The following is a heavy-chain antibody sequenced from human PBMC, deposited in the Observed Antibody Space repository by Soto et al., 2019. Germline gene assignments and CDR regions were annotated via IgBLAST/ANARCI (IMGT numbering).Heavy chain of an antibody. J-gene: IGHJ4*02. D-gene: IGHD6-13*01. V-gene: IGHV3-33*01. Sequence: LRLSCAASGFTFSIYGMHWVRQAPGKGLEWVAVIWNDGSHQIYADSVKGRFTISRDNSKNTLYLQMNTLRAEDTALYYCATDKGAAPFDYWGQGTLVTVSS. CDR3: ATDKGAAPFDY. CDR1: GFTFSIYG. CDR2: IWNDGSHQ.